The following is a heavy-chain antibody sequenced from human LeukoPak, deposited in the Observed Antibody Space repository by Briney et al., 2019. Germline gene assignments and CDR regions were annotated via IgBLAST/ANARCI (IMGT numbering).Heavy chain of an antibody. CDR3: AKSHASIWNVYDY. J-gene: IGHJ4*02. V-gene: IGHV3-30*18. CDR2: ITYDGYYK. CDR1: GFTFTSYG. D-gene: IGHD1-1*01. Sequence: PGTSLRLSCAASGFTFTSYGMHWVRQAPGKGLEWVALITYDGYYKYYSDSVKGRFTISSDTSKNTLYLQMNSLRAEDTAVYYCAKSHASIWNVYDYWGQGTLVTVSS.